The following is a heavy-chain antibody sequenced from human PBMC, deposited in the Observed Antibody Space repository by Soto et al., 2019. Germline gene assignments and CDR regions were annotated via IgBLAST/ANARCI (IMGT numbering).Heavy chain of an antibody. V-gene: IGHV3-30-3*01. CDR2: ISNDGSNK. CDR1: GFTLSNHY. Sequence: GVSLRLSCVASGFTLSNHYMDWVRQAPGKGLEWVAGISNDGSNKDYADSVKGRFTTSRDNSKNTVYMELNSLTSEDTAMYYCTRSAISPYGGLIGPFDYWGQGNLVNVSS. D-gene: IGHD3-16*02. CDR3: TRSAISPYGGLIGPFDY. J-gene: IGHJ4*02.